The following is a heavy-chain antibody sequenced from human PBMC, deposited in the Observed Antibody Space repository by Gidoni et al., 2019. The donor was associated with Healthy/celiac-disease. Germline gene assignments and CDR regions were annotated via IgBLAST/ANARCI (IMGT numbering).Heavy chain of an antibody. D-gene: IGHD6-13*01. CDR2: ISGSGGST. J-gene: IGHJ3*02. V-gene: IGHV3-23*01. Sequence: EVQLLESGGGLVQPGGSLRLSCAASGFTFSSYAMSWVRQAPGKGLEWVSAISGSGGSTYYADSVKGRFTISRDNSKNTLYLQMNSLRAEDTAVYYCAKWGYGYSSSWGFAFDIWGQGTMVTVSS. CDR3: AKWGYGYSSSWGFAFDI. CDR1: GFTFSSYA.